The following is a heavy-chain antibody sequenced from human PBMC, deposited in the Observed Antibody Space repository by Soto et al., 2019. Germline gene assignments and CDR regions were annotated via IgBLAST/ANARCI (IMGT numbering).Heavy chain of an antibody. J-gene: IGHJ6*02. CDR2: IWYDGSNK. CDR1: GFTFSSYG. V-gene: IGHV3-33*01. D-gene: IGHD6-19*01. Sequence: QVQLVESGGGVVQPGRSLRLSCAASGFTFSSYGMHWVRQAPGKGLEWVAVIWYDGSNKYYADSVKGRFTISRDNSKNTLYLQMNSLRAEDMAVYYCARDPLRIAVTESGGMDVWGQGTTVTVSS. CDR3: ARDPLRIAVTESGGMDV.